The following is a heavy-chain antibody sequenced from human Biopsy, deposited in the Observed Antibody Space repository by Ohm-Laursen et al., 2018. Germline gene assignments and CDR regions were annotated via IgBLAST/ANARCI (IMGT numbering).Heavy chain of an antibody. CDR3: ARAGWYCSSGGCYSWFDS. D-gene: IGHD2-15*01. CDR1: GFSFSDNY. Sequence: SLRLSCSASGFSFSDNYMDRVRQAPGRGLAWVGRISDKANSYTTDYAASVKGRFPISRDDSKISLYLQMNSLKTEDTALYYCARAGWYCSSGGCYSWFDSWGQGTLVTVSS. CDR2: ISDKANSYTT. J-gene: IGHJ5*01. V-gene: IGHV3-72*01.